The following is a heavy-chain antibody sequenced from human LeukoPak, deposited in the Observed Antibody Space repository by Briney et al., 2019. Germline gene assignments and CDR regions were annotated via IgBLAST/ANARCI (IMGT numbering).Heavy chain of an antibody. D-gene: IGHD1-26*01. J-gene: IGHJ4*02. CDR2: INTGGGST. CDR3: AKRADLRGVLDY. V-gene: IGHV3-23*01. CDR1: GFTFTSYA. Sequence: GGSLRLSCAASGFTFTSYAMSWVRQAPGKGLEWVSSINTGGGSTYYADSVKGRFTISRDNSKNTLYLQMNSLRAEDTAVYYCAKRADLRGVLDYWGQGTLVTVSS.